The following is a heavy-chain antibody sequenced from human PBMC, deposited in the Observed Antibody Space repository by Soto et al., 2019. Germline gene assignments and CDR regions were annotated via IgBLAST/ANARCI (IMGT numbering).Heavy chain of an antibody. CDR1: GFTFSSYW. CDR3: ARGRHFSGSYSLRFDH. J-gene: IGHJ5*02. D-gene: IGHD1-26*01. Sequence: XGSLRLSCAASGFTFSSYWMHWVRQAPGKGLVWVSRINSDGSSTSYADSVKGRFTISRDNAKNTLYLQMNSLRAEDTAVYYCARGRHFSGSYSLRFDHWGQGSLVTVSS. CDR2: INSDGSST. V-gene: IGHV3-74*01.